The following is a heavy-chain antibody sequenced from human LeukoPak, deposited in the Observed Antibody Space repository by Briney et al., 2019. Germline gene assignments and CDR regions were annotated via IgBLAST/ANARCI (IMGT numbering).Heavy chain of an antibody. Sequence: ASVKVSCKISGYTLTELSMHWVRQAPGKGLEWMGGFDPEDGETIYAQKFQGRVTMTEDTSTDTAYMELSSLRSEDTAVYYCATIDGHYDSSGYWGQGTLVIVSS. CDR1: GYTLTELS. CDR2: FDPEDGET. V-gene: IGHV1-24*01. J-gene: IGHJ4*02. CDR3: ATIDGHYDSSGY. D-gene: IGHD3-22*01.